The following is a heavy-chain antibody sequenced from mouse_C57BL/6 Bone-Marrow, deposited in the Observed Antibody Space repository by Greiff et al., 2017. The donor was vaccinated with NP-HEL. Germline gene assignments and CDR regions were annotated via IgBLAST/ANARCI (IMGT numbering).Heavy chain of an antibody. CDR2: ISSGGSYT. J-gene: IGHJ4*01. Sequence: DVKLVESGGGLVKPGGSLKLSCAASGFTFSSYGMSWVRQTPDKRLEWVATISSGGSYTYYPDSVKGRFTISRDNAKNTLYLQMSSLKSEDTAMYYCARKDPYYWGQGTSVTVSS. CDR1: GFTFSSYG. V-gene: IGHV5-6*03. CDR3: ARKDPYY.